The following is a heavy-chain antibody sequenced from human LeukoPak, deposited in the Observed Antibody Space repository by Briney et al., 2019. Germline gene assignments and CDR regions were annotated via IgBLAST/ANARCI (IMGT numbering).Heavy chain of an antibody. J-gene: IGHJ4*02. CDR3: ARGYLYYYDVSGYPFDY. V-gene: IGHV1-18*01. CDR2: ISAYNGNP. D-gene: IGHD3-22*01. CDR1: GYTFTSYG. Sequence: ASVKVSCKASGYTFTSYGISWVRQAPGQGLEWMGWISAYNGNPNYAQKLQGRVTMTTDTSTSTAYMELGRLRSDDTAVYYCARGYLYYYDVSGYPFDYWGQGTLVTVSS.